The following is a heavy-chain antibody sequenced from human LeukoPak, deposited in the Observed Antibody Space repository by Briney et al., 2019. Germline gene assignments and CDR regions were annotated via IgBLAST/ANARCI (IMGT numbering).Heavy chain of an antibody. CDR2: ISSDGSGT. CDR1: GFTFSSYW. D-gene: IGHD6-13*01. Sequence: GGSLRFSCAASGFTFSSYWMHWVRQAPGKGLVWVSRISSDGSGTNYADSVKGRFTISRDNAKSALYLQMNSLRAEDTAVYYCARGGLSSSFDYWGQGTLVTVSS. V-gene: IGHV3-74*01. CDR3: ARGGLSSSFDY. J-gene: IGHJ4*02.